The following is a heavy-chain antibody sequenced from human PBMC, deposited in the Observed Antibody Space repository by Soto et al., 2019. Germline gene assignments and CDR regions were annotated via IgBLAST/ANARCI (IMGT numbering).Heavy chain of an antibody. V-gene: IGHV1-18*01. CDR2: ISAYNGNT. CDR3: AREESIAVAGTFWFDP. J-gene: IGHJ5*02. CDR1: GYTFTSYG. D-gene: IGHD6-19*01. Sequence: ASVKVSCKASGYTFTSYGISWVRQAPGQGLEWMGWISAYNGNTNYAQKLQGRVTMTTDTSTSTAYMELRSLRSDDTAVYYCAREESIAVAGTFWFDPWGQGTLVTVSS.